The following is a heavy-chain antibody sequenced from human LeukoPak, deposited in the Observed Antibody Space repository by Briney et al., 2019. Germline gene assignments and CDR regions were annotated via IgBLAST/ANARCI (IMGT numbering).Heavy chain of an antibody. Sequence: GGSLRLSCAASGFTFSSYGMHWVRQAPGKGLEWVAVISYDGSNKYYADSVKGRFTISRDNSKNTLYLQMNSLRAEDTAAYYCAKDHRSEAAGLAFDYWGQGTLVTVSS. CDR3: AKDHRSEAAGLAFDY. J-gene: IGHJ4*02. V-gene: IGHV3-30*18. D-gene: IGHD6-13*01. CDR1: GFTFSSYG. CDR2: ISYDGSNK.